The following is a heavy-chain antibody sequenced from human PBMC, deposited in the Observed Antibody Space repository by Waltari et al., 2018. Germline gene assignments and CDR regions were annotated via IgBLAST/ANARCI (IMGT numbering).Heavy chain of an antibody. Sequence: QVQLQESGPGLVKPSETLSLTCAVSGYSISSGYYWGWIRQPPGKGLEWIGSIYHSGSTYYNPSLKSRVTISVDTSKNQFSLKLSSLRSEDTAVYYCARQPCGGDCYSPSSIWGQGTMVTVSS. CDR1: GYSISSGYY. CDR2: IYHSGST. D-gene: IGHD2-21*02. V-gene: IGHV4-38-2*01. J-gene: IGHJ3*02. CDR3: ARQPCGGDCYSPSSI.